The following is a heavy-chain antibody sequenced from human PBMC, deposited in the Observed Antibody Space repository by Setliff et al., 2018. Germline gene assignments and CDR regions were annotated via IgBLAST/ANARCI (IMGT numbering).Heavy chain of an antibody. CDR2: ISHSGSA. CDR3: ARLPHYTGWAWFDP. J-gene: IGHJ5*02. CDR1: GGSFSTYY. V-gene: IGHV4-34*01. Sequence: SETLSLTCAVYGGSFSTYYWSWIRQPPGKGREWIGEISHSGSAHYHPSLKSRVTISIDTSKKQFSLRVTSVTAADTAVYYCARLPHYTGWAWFDPWGQGIMVTVSS. D-gene: IGHD1-26*01.